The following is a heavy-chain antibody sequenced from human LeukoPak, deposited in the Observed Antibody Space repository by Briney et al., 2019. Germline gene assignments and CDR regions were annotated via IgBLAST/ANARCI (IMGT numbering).Heavy chain of an antibody. D-gene: IGHD3-22*01. CDR3: ARDSGGNYYDSSDPNGDY. CDR2: ISYDGSNK. J-gene: IGHJ4*02. CDR1: GFTFSSYG. V-gene: IGHV3-30*03. Sequence: PGGSLRLSCAASGFTFSSYGMHWVRQAPGKGLEWVAVISYDGSNKYYADSVKGRFTISRDNSKNTLYLQVNSLRAEDTAVYYCARDSGGNYYDSSDPNGDYWGQGTLVTVSS.